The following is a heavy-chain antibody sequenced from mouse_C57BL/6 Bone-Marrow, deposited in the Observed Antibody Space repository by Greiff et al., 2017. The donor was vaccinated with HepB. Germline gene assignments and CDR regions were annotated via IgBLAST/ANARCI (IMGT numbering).Heavy chain of an antibody. Sequence: DVQLQESGTVLARPGASVKMSCKTSGYTFTSYWMHWVKQRPGQGLEWIGAIYPGNSDTSYNQKFKGKAKLTAVTSASTAYMELSSLTNEDSAVYYCTRRRRNWDWYFDVWGTGTTVTVSS. CDR1: GYTFTSYW. D-gene: IGHD4-1*01. CDR3: TRRRRNWDWYFDV. V-gene: IGHV1-5*01. J-gene: IGHJ1*03. CDR2: IYPGNSDT.